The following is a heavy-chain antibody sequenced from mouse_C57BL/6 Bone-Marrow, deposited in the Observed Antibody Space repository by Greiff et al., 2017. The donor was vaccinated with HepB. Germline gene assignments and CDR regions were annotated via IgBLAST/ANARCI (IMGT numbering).Heavy chain of an antibody. CDR2: IYPSDSET. V-gene: IGHV1-61*01. CDR1: GYTFTSYW. CDR3: ARSLLWFPRGFDY. D-gene: IGHD2-2*01. J-gene: IGHJ2*01. Sequence: QVQLQQPVAELVRPVSSVKLSCKASGYTFTSYWMDWVKQRPGQGLEWIGNIYPSDSETHYNQKFKDKATLTVDKSSSTAYMQLSSLTSEDSAVYYCARSLLWFPRGFDYWGQGTTLTVSS.